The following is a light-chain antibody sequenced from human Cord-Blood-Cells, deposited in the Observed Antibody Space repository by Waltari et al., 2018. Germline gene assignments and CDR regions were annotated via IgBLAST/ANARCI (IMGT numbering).Light chain of an antibody. CDR2: DVS. V-gene: IGLV2-11*01. J-gene: IGLJ2*01. CDR3: CSYAGSYTVV. Sequence: QSALTQPRSVSGSPGQSVTISCTGTTSDAGGYNYVSCDQQHPGKAPKLMIYDVSQRPSGVPDRFSGSKSGNTASLTISGLQAEDEADYYCCSYAGSYTVVFGGGTKLTVL. CDR1: TSDAGGYNY.